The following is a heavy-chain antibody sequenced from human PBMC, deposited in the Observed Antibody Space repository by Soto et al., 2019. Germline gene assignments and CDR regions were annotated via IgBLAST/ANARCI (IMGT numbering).Heavy chain of an antibody. V-gene: IGHV4-59*08. D-gene: IGHD6-19*01. CDR1: GGSISSYY. J-gene: IGHJ3*02. CDR3: ARHEGNLKQVAGSEDAFDI. Sequence: QVQLQESGPGLVKPSETLSLTCTVSGGSISSYYWSWIRQPPGKGLEWIGYIYYSGSTNYNPSLKSRVTISVDTSKNQFSLKLSSVTAADTAVYYCARHEGNLKQVAGSEDAFDIWGQGTMVTVSS. CDR2: IYYSGST.